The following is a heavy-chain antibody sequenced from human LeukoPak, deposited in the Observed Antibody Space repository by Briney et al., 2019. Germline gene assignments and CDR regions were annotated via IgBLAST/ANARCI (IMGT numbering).Heavy chain of an antibody. CDR3: ARDPGGGEQRFDP. J-gene: IGHJ5*02. Sequence: ASVKVSCKASGHTFTGYYMHWVRQAPGQGLEWLGWINANSGGTKYAQTFQGRVTMTRDTSISTAYMELSSLRSDDTAVYYCARDPGGGEQRFDPWGQGTLVTVSS. V-gene: IGHV1-2*02. D-gene: IGHD1/OR15-1a*01. CDR2: INANSGGT. CDR1: GHTFTGYY.